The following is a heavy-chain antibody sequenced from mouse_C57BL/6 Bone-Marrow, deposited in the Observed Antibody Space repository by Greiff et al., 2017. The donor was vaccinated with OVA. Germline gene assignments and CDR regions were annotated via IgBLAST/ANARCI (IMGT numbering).Heavy chain of an antibody. CDR1: GFSLTSYG. CDR2: IWSGGST. J-gene: IGHJ4*01. D-gene: IGHD4-1*01. Sequence: VQLVESGPGLVQPSQSLSITCTVSGFSLTSYGVHWVRQSPGKGLEWLGVIWSGGSTDSNAAFISRLSISKDNSKSQVFFKMNSLQADDTAIYYCARNIWDNYAMDYWDQGTSVTVSS. CDR3: ARNIWDNYAMDY. V-gene: IGHV2-2*01.